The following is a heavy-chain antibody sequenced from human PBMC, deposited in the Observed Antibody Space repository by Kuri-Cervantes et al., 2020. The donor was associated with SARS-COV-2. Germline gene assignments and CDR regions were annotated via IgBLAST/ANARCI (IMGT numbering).Heavy chain of an antibody. J-gene: IGHJ4*02. CDR1: GISFSYYW. V-gene: IGHV3-7*01. Sequence: GGSLRLSCEASGISFSYYWMTWVRQTPGRGLEWVANIKQDGSEKYYVDSVKGRFTISRDNAGNSLFLQMNSLRAEDTAVYYCARDLSLIRFDYWGQGTLVTVSS. CDR2: IKQDGSEK. D-gene: IGHD1-26*01. CDR3: ARDLSLIRFDY.